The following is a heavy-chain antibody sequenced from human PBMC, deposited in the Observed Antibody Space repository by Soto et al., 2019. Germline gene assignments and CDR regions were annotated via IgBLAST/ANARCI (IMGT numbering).Heavy chain of an antibody. CDR1: GGSFSGYY. CDR3: AREFAYCGGDCQGLFDY. Sequence: PSETLSLTCAVYGGSFSGYYWSWIRQPPGEGLEWIGEINHSGSTNYNPSLKSRVTISVDTSKNQFSLKLSSVTAADTAVYYCAREFAYCGGDCQGLFDYWGQGTLVTVSS. CDR2: INHSGST. D-gene: IGHD2-21*02. V-gene: IGHV4-34*01. J-gene: IGHJ4*02.